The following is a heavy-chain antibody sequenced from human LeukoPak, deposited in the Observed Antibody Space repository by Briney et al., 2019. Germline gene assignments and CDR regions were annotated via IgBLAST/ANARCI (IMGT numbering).Heavy chain of an antibody. V-gene: IGHV4-34*01. J-gene: IGHJ4*02. CDR2: INHSGST. Sequence: SETLSLTCAVYGGSFSGYYWSWIRQPPGKGLEWIGEINHSGSTNYNPSLKSRVTISVDTSKNQSSLKLSSVTAADTAVYYCARARYGSGSDYWGQGTLVTVSS. CDR1: GGSFSGYY. D-gene: IGHD3-10*01. CDR3: ARARYGSGSDY.